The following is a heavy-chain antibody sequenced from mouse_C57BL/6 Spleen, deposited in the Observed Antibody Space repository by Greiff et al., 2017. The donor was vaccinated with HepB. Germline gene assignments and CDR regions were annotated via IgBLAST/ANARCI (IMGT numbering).Heavy chain of an antibody. J-gene: IGHJ2*01. CDR1: GYTFTDYY. CDR3: ARNPYSNYDFDY. V-gene: IGHV1-76*01. CDR2: IYPGSGNT. D-gene: IGHD2-5*01. Sequence: QVQLQPSGAELVRPGASVKLSCKASGYTFTDYYINWVKQRPGQGLEWIARIYPGSGNTYYNEKFKGKATLTAEKSSSTAYMQLSSLTSEDSAVYFCARNPYSNYDFDYWGQGTTLTVSS.